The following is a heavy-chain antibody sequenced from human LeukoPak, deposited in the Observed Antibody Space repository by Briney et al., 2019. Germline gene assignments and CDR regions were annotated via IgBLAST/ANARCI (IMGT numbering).Heavy chain of an antibody. D-gene: IGHD3-22*01. CDR3: ARDYYDSSGYYDY. V-gene: IGHV4-30-4*08. J-gene: IGHJ4*02. CDR1: GGSISSGDYY. CDR2: IYYSGST. Sequence: PSQTLSLTCTVSGGSISSGDYYWGWISQPPGKGLEWIGYIYYSGSTYYNPSLKSRVTISVDTSKNQFSLKLSSVTAADTAVYYCARDYYDSSGYYDYWGQGTLVTVSS.